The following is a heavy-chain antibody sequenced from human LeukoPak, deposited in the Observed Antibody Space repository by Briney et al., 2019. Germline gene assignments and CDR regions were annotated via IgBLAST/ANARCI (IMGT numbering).Heavy chain of an antibody. CDR1: GFTFSRYA. J-gene: IGHJ4*02. CDR3: AVAYGGYDWEGGFDY. V-gene: IGHV3-64*01. Sequence: GGSLRLSCAASGFTFSRYALHWVRRATGKGLEYVSSISTNGGSTYYTNSVKGRFTISRENSKNTLFLQLGSLRAEDMGVYYCAVAYGGYDWEGGFDYWGQGTLVTVSS. D-gene: IGHD5-12*01. CDR2: ISTNGGST.